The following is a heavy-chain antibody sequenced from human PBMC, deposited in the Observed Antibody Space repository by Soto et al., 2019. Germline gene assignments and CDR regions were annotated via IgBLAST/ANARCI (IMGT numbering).Heavy chain of an antibody. CDR1: GFAFIQYG. J-gene: IGHJ4*02. D-gene: IGHD6-19*01. CDR2: IRSFDYRT. V-gene: IGHV3-23*01. CDR3: AKDVESGWYEAFDY. Sequence: PGGSLRLSCTASGFAFIQYGMSWVRQAPGKGLEWVSSIRSFDYRTNYADSVKGRFTISRDNSKSTLSLQMNSLRAEDTAVYYCAKDVESGWYEAFDYWGPGTLVTVSS.